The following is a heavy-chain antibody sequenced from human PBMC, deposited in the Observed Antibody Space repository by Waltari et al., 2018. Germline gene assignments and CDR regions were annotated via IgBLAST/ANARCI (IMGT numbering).Heavy chain of an antibody. CDR2: IYYSGST. CDR3: ARAFDYDDSSGAGLPLDY. D-gene: IGHD3-22*01. V-gene: IGHV4-59*01. Sequence: QVQLQESGPGLVKPSETLSLTCTVSGGSLSSYYWSWIRQPPGKGLEWIGYIYYSGSTNNNPSLRSRGTISVDTSKNQFSLKLSSVTAADTAVDYCARAFDYDDSSGAGLPLDYWGQGTLVTVSS. J-gene: IGHJ4*02. CDR1: GGSLSSYY.